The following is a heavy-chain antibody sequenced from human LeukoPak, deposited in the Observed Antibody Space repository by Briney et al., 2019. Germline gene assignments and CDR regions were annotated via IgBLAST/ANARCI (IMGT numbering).Heavy chain of an antibody. CDR1: GFIFSDHY. J-gene: IGHJ4*02. CDR3: AKDRGTMVRGVTIFDY. V-gene: IGHV3-23*01. CDR2: ISGSGVTT. D-gene: IGHD3-10*01. Sequence: GGSLRLSCAACGFIFSDHYMDWVRQAPGKGLEWVSGISGSGVTTYYTDSVKGRFTISRDNAKNTLYLQIDTMRAEDTAVYYCAKDRGTMVRGVTIFDYWGQGTLVTVSS.